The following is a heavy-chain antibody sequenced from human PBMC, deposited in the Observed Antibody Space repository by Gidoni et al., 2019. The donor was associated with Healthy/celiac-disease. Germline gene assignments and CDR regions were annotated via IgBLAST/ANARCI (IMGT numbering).Heavy chain of an antibody. V-gene: IGHV1-46*03. Sequence: QVQLVQSGAEVKKPGASVKVSCKASGYTFTSYDMHWVRQAPGQGLEWMGIINPSGGSTSYAQKFQGRVTMTRDTSTSTVYMELSSLRSEDTAVYYCARGESITIFGVVIDPASRGMDVWGQGTTVTVSS. CDR3: ARGESITIFGVVIDPASRGMDV. D-gene: IGHD3-3*01. J-gene: IGHJ6*02. CDR1: GYTFTSYD. CDR2: INPSGGST.